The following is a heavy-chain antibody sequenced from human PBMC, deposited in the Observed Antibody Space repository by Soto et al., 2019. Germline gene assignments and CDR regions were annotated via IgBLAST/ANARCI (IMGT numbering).Heavy chain of an antibody. D-gene: IGHD1-26*01. V-gene: IGHV3-21*01. CDR2: ISSSSSYI. CDR3: ARAYRNRGDAFDI. Sequence: EVQLVESGGGLVKPGGSLRLSCAASGFTFSSYSMNWVRQAPGKGLEWVSSISSSSSYIYYADSVKGRFTISRDNAKNSLYLQMNSLRAEDTAVYYCARAYRNRGDAFDIWGQGTMVTVSS. CDR1: GFTFSSYS. J-gene: IGHJ3*02.